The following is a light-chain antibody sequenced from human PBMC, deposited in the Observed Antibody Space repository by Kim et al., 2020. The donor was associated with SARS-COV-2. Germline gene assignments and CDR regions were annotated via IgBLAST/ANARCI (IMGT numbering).Light chain of an antibody. CDR3: AAWDDSLSGSV. Sequence: GQRVTISCSASDSTIGSQDVYWYQQCPGTAPRLLIYRNNQRPSGVPDRFSGSKSGTSASLAITGLRSEDEAHYHCAAWDDSLSGSVFGGGTQLTVL. V-gene: IGLV1-47*01. CDR1: DSTIGSQD. J-gene: IGLJ2*01. CDR2: RNN.